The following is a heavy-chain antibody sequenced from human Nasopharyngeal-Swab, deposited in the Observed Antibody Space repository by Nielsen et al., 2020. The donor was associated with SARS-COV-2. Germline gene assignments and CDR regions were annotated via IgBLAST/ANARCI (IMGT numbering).Heavy chain of an antibody. V-gene: IGHV4-39*01. J-gene: IGHJ4*02. Sequence: SETLSLTCTVSGDSIAYSTFYWGWIRQPPGKGLEWIVNLYYNGNTYQHPSLKSRLTISVDKSKNQFSLQLSSVTAADTAVYYCVRSSSWYYFDYWAQGTQVTVSS. D-gene: IGHD6-13*01. CDR2: LYYNGNT. CDR1: GDSIAYSTFY. CDR3: VRSSSWYYFDY.